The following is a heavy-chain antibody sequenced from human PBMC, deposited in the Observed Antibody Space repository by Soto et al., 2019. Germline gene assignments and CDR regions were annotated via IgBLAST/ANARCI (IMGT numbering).Heavy chain of an antibody. J-gene: IGHJ4*02. CDR1: GFTFISYA. Sequence: PGGSLRHSCASSGFTFISYAMSWVRQAPGKGLEWVSAISGSGGSTYYADSVKGRFTISRDNSKNTLYLQMNSLRAEDTAVYYCAKPITTIFGVVIPNFDYWGQGTLVTVSS. CDR3: AKPITTIFGVVIPNFDY. D-gene: IGHD3-3*01. V-gene: IGHV3-23*01. CDR2: ISGSGGST.